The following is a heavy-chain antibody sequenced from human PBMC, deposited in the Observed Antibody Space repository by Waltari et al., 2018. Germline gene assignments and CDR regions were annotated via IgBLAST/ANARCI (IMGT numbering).Heavy chain of an antibody. V-gene: IGHV3-49*04. D-gene: IGHD2-15*01. Sequence: EGQLVESGGGLGRPGRSLGLPCTGFGFTFGVLGGGWVRQVPGKGLEWVGFIRSKVYGGTTKDAASVRGRFTLSRDDSKSIAFLQMNGLRTEDTAVYYCTRGNFQWSSTLDYWGQGTLVNVSS. CDR3: TRGNFQWSSTLDY. CDR2: IRSKVYGGTT. J-gene: IGHJ4*02. CDR1: GFTFGVLG.